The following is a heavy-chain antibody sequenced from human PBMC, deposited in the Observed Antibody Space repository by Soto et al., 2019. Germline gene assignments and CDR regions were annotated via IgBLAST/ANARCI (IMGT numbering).Heavy chain of an antibody. CDR3: ARDGLWLAYYFDY. CDR2: ISAYNGNT. J-gene: IGHJ4*02. V-gene: IGHV1-18*01. D-gene: IGHD5-18*01. CDR1: GYTFTSYG. Sequence: QVQLVQSGAEVKKPGASVKVSCKASGYTFTSYGISWVRQAPGQGLEWMGWISAYNGNTNYAQKLQGRVTMTTDTSTSTACMELRSLGSDATAVYYGARDGLWLAYYFDYWGQGTLVTVSS.